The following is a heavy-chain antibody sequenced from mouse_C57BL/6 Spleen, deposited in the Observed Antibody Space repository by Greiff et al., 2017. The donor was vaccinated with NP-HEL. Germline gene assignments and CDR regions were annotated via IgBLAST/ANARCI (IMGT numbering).Heavy chain of an antibody. Sequence: EVQVVESGGDLVKPGGSLKLSCAASGFTFSSYGMSWVRQTPDKRLEWVATISSGGSYTYYPDSVKGRFTISRDNAKNTLYLQMSSLKSEDTAMYYCAREGEDYGSSYSYWYFDVWGTGTTVTVSS. V-gene: IGHV5-6*01. J-gene: IGHJ1*03. CDR1: GFTFSSYG. CDR3: AREGEDYGSSYSYWYFDV. D-gene: IGHD1-1*01. CDR2: ISSGGSYT.